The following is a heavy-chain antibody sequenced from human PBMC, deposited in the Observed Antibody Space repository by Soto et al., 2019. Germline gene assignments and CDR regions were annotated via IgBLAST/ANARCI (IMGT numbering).Heavy chain of an antibody. CDR1: GFTFSSYA. V-gene: IGHV3-23*01. Sequence: GGSLRLSCAASGFTFSSYAMSWVRQAPGKGLEWVSAISGSGGSTYYADSVKGRFTISRDNSKNTLYLQMNSLGAEDTAVYYCAKRYGDYWYYYGMDVWGQGTTVTVSS. CDR3: AKRYGDYWYYYGMDV. D-gene: IGHD4-17*01. J-gene: IGHJ6*02. CDR2: ISGSGGST.